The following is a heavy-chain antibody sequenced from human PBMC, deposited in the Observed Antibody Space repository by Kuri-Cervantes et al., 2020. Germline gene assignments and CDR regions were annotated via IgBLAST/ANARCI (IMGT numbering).Heavy chain of an antibody. CDR1: GFTFSSYA. J-gene: IGHJ4*02. V-gene: IGHV3-7*01. D-gene: IGHD1-1*01. Sequence: GESLKISCAASGFTFSSYAMSWVRQAPGKGLEWVANIKQDGSEKYYVDSVKGRFTISRDNAKNSLYLQMNSLRAEDTAVYYCARRYDRKHYFDYWGQGTLVTVYS. CDR2: IKQDGSEK. CDR3: ARRYDRKHYFDY.